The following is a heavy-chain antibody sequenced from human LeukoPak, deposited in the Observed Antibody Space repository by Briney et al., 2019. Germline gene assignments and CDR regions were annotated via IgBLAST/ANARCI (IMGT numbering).Heavy chain of an antibody. D-gene: IGHD3-22*01. CDR3: ARTYYDSSGHRNFDY. CDR2: ISSSGSTI. CDR1: GFTFKNYW. Sequence: GSLRLSCAASGFTFKNYWMHWVRQTPGKGLVWVSYISSSGSTIYYADSVKGRFTISRDNAKNSLYLQMNSLRAEDTAVYYCARTYYDSSGHRNFDYWGQGTLVTVSS. J-gene: IGHJ4*02. V-gene: IGHV3-48*04.